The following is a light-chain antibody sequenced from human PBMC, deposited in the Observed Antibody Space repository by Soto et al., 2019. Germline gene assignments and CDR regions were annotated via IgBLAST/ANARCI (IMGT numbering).Light chain of an antibody. V-gene: IGLV2-14*01. J-gene: IGLJ2*01. CDR3: SSFTSTTTVL. CDR1: SSHVGDYNC. Sequence: QSALTQPASVSGSPGQSITISCTGTSSHVGDYNCVSWYQQHTGQAHKLMINNDSNRPSGVSIRVSGSTSGNMASLTISGLPAEGVGHYFCSSFTSTTTVLFGGGTKLTVL. CDR2: NDS.